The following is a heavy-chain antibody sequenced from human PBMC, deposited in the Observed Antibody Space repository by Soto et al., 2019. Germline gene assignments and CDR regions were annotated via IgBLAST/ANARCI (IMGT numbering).Heavy chain of an antibody. CDR1: GFTFNNYG. J-gene: IGHJ3*01. D-gene: IGHD3-16*01. V-gene: IGHV3-30*18. Sequence: QVQLVESGGGVVQPGRSLRLSCAASGFTFNNYGIHWVRQAPGKGLERVAAISNDGSDEYYGDSVKGRLAISRDNSRNTVYLQMNSLRTEDTAMYSCAKDQALAASHLIDWGQGTMVTVSS. CDR3: AKDQALAASHLID. CDR2: ISNDGSDE.